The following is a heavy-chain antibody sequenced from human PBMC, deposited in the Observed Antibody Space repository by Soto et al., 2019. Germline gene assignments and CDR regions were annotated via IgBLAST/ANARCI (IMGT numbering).Heavy chain of an antibody. D-gene: IGHD6-13*01. V-gene: IGHV4-39*01. CDR1: GGSISSSSYY. CDR2: IYYSGGT. J-gene: IGHJ3*02. Sequence: QLQLQASGPGLVKPSETLSLTCTVSGGSISSSSYYWGWIRQPPGKGLEWIGSIYYSGGTYYNPALTSLVTISVDTSKNQFSLKLSSVTAADTAVYYCARRRSRSHDAFDIWGQGTMGTVSA. CDR3: ARRRSRSHDAFDI.